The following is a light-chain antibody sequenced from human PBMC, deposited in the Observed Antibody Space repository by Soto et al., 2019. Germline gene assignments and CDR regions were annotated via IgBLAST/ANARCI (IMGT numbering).Light chain of an antibody. CDR2: DAS. V-gene: IGKV3-11*01. Sequence: EVVLTQSPATLTLSPGERATLYCRASQSVSSYLAWYQHKPGQAPRLLIYDASNRATGIPARFSGSGSGTAFTLTLSWLKPEDLGFYYCQQRRNWPLTFGPGTKVDI. CDR1: QSVSSY. CDR3: QQRRNWPLT. J-gene: IGKJ3*01.